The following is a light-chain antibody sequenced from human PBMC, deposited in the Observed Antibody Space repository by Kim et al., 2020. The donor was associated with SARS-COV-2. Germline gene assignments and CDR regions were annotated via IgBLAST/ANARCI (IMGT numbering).Light chain of an antibody. CDR2: DVS. CDR1: SSDVGGYNY. J-gene: IGLJ3*02. CDR3: SSYTSSSTWV. Sequence: QSALTQPASVSGSPGQSITISCTGTSSDVGGYNYVSWYQQHPGKAPKLMIYDVSKRPSGVSNRFSGSKSGNTASLTISGLQAEDEADYYCSSYTSSSTWVFGGGTKLTLL. V-gene: IGLV2-14*01.